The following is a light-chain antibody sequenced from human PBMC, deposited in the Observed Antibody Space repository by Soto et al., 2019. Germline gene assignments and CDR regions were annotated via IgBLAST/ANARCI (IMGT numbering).Light chain of an antibody. CDR2: LEGSGTY. Sequence: QLVLTQSSASSASLGSSVRLTCTLSSGHSSYIIAWHQQQPEKAPRYLMKLEGSGTYNKGSGVPDRFSGSSSGADRYLTICNLTLEDEADYHCENWYSNSQVFGGGTKLTVL. CDR3: ENWYSNSQV. CDR1: SGHSSYI. J-gene: IGLJ2*01. V-gene: IGLV4-60*02.